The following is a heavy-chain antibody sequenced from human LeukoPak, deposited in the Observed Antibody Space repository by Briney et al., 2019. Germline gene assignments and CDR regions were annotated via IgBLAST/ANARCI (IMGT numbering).Heavy chain of an antibody. CDR2: INHSGST. D-gene: IGHD5-24*01. Sequence: SETLSLTCAVYGGSFSGYYWGWIRQPPGKGLEWIGEINHSGSTNYNPSLKSRVTISVDTSKNQFSLKLSSVTAADTAVYYCARAPGATDGYNYDYWGQGTLVTVSS. J-gene: IGHJ4*02. CDR1: GGSFSGYY. V-gene: IGHV4-34*01. CDR3: ARAPGATDGYNYDY.